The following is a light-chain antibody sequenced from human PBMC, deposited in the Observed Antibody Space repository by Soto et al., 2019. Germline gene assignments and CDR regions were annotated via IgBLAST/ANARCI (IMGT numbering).Light chain of an antibody. V-gene: IGLV2-14*01. J-gene: IGLJ1*01. CDR1: GSDVGDYNY. CDR3: SSYTSSSTRV. Sequence: QSALTQPASVSGSPGQSITISCTGTGSDVGDYNYVSWYQQHPGKAPKLMIFDVSNRPSGVSNRFSGSKSGNTASLTISGLQAEDEADYYCSSYTSSSTRVFGTGTKVTVL. CDR2: DVS.